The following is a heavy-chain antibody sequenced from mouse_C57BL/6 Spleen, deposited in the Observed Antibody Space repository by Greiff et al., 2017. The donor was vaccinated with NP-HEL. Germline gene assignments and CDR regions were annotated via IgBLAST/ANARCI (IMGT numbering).Heavy chain of an antibody. D-gene: IGHD1-1*01. CDR2: ISSGSSTI. J-gene: IGHJ1*03. CDR1: GFTFSDYG. CDR3: AKPSYYYGSSYWYFDV. Sequence: EVKLMESGGGLVKPGGSLKLSCAASGFTFSDYGMHWVRQAPEKGLEWVAYISSGSSTIYYADTVKGRFTISRDNAKNTLFLQMTSLRSEDTAMYYCAKPSYYYGSSYWYFDVWGTGTTVTVSS. V-gene: IGHV5-17*01.